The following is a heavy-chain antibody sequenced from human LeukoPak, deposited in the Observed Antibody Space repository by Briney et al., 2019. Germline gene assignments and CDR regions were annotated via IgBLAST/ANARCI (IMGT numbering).Heavy chain of an antibody. CDR3: ARRYRSRSYGHWFDP. CDR2: IIPILGIA. Sequence: GASVKVSCKASGGTFSSYAISWVRQAPGQGLEWMGRIIPILGIANYAQKFQGRVTITADKSTSTAYMELSSLRSEDTAVYYCARRYRSRSYGHWFDPWSQGTLVTVSP. CDR1: GGTFSSYA. V-gene: IGHV1-69*04. J-gene: IGHJ5*02. D-gene: IGHD3-10*01.